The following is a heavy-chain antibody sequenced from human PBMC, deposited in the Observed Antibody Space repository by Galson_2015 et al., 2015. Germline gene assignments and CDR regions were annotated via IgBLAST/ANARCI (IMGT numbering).Heavy chain of an antibody. V-gene: IGHV3-9*01. CDR1: GFTFDDYA. J-gene: IGHJ3*02. Sequence: SLRLSCAASGFTFDDYAMHWARQAPGKGLEWVSGISWNSGSIGYADSVKGRFTISRDNAKNTLYLQMNSLRAEDTAVYYCAKDYYDSSGYWGSAFDIWGQGTMVTVSS. CDR3: AKDYYDSSGYWGSAFDI. CDR2: ISWNSGSI. D-gene: IGHD3-22*01.